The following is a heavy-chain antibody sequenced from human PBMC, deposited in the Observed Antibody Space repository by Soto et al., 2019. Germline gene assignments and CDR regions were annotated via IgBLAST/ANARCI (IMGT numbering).Heavy chain of an antibody. CDR3: AKIWGGSYSFDY. D-gene: IGHD1-26*01. CDR2: TRNKANSYTT. CDR1: GFTFSDHY. Sequence: GGSLRLSCAASGFTFSDHYMDWVRQAPGKGLEWVGRTRNKANSYTTEYAASVKGRFTISRDDSKNSLYLQMNSLKTEDTAVYYCAKIWGGSYSFDYWGQGTLVTVSS. J-gene: IGHJ4*02. V-gene: IGHV3-72*01.